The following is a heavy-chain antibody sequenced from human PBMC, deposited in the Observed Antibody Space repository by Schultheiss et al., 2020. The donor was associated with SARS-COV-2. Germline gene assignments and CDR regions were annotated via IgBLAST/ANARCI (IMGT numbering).Heavy chain of an antibody. CDR3: ARDRRYYYDSSGYYYWYFDL. CDR1: GFTFSSYA. V-gene: IGHV3-23*01. Sequence: GGSLRLSCAASGFTFSSYAMSWVRQAPGKGLEWVSAFSGSGGSTYYADSVKGRFTISRDNSKNTLYLQMNSLRAEDTAVYYCARDRRYYYDSSGYYYWYFDLWGRGTLVTVSS. CDR2: FSGSGGST. D-gene: IGHD3-22*01. J-gene: IGHJ2*01.